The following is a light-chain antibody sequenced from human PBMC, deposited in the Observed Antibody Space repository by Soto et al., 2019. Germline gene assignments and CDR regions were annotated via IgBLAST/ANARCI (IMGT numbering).Light chain of an antibody. CDR2: GAS. V-gene: IGKV3-15*01. Sequence: ETVMTQSPATLSMSPGETATLSCRASQSVSNSLAWYQQKPGQAPRLLIYGASTRATGIPARFSGSGSGTEFTLTISSLQSEDFAVYYCQQYNNWPPITFGQGTRLEIK. CDR1: QSVSNS. J-gene: IGKJ5*01. CDR3: QQYNNWPPIT.